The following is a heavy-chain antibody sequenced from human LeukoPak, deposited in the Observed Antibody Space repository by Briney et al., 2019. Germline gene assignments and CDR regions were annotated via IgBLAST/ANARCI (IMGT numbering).Heavy chain of an antibody. CDR1: GFTFSSYA. CDR2: IGGSGGST. Sequence: GGSLRLSCAASGFTFSSYAMSWVRQAPGKGREWVSSIGGSGGSTYYADSVKGRFTISRDNSKNTLYLQMNSLRAEDTAVYYCAKVETAAAATLRGFDYWGQGTLVTVSS. D-gene: IGHD6-13*01. CDR3: AKVETAAAATLRGFDY. J-gene: IGHJ4*02. V-gene: IGHV3-23*01.